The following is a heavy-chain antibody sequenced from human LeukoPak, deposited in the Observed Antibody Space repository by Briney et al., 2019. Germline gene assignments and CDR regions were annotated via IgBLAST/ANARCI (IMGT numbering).Heavy chain of an antibody. Sequence: ASVKVSCKASGYTFTGYYMRWVRQAPGQGLEWMGIINPSGGSTSYAQKFQGRVTMTRDTSTSTVYMELSSLRSEDTAVYYCARDRNTAMVTGWFDPWGQGTLVTVSS. V-gene: IGHV1-46*01. CDR1: GYTFTGYY. CDR2: INPSGGST. D-gene: IGHD5-18*01. CDR3: ARDRNTAMVTGWFDP. J-gene: IGHJ5*02.